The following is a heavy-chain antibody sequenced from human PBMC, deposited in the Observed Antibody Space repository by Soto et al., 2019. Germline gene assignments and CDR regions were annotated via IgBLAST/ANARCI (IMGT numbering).Heavy chain of an antibody. V-gene: IGHV4-4*02. D-gene: IGHD5-18*01. J-gene: IGHJ4*02. CDR3: ARNRGYSQGD. Sequence: TLSLTCTVSGDSINGNYWSWVRQPPGKGPEWIGEIYDSGTTYYNPSLNSRATISLDKSKNQFSLNLNSVTAADTAVYYCARNRGYSQGDWGPGTLVTVSS. CDR1: GDSINGNY. CDR2: IYDSGTT.